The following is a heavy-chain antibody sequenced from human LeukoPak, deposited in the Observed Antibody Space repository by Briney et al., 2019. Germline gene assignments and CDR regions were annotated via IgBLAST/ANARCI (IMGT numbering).Heavy chain of an antibody. CDR2: ISSSSSYI. D-gene: IGHD6-19*01. J-gene: IGHJ4*02. V-gene: IGHV3-21*01. CDR3: ARAEAVAGSFDY. CDR1: GFTFSSYS. Sequence: GGSLRLSCAASGFTFSSYSMNWVRQAPGKGLEWVSSISSSSSYIYYADSVKGRFTISRDNAKNSLHLQMNSLRAEDTAVYYCARAEAVAGSFDYWGQGTLVTVSS.